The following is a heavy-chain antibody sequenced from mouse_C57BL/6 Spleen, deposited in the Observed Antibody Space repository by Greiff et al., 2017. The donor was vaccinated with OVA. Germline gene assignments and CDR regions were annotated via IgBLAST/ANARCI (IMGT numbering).Heavy chain of an antibody. CDR1: GYTFTSYW. V-gene: IGHV1-50*01. Sequence: QVQLQQPGAELVKPGASVKLSCKASGYTFTSYWMQWVKQRPGQGLEWIGEIDPSDSYTNYNQKFKGKATLTVDTSSSTAYMQLSSLTAEDSAVYYCARVVDYDYDVGFAYWGQGTLVTVSA. D-gene: IGHD2-4*01. CDR3: ARVVDYDYDVGFAY. J-gene: IGHJ3*01. CDR2: IDPSDSYT.